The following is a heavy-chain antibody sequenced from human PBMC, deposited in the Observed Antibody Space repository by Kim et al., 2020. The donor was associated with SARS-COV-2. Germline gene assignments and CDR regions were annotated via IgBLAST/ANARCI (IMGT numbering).Heavy chain of an antibody. CDR3: ARDSEDFSSSSGFDY. J-gene: IGHJ4*02. D-gene: IGHD6-6*01. CDR2: IWYDGSNK. CDR1: GFTFSSYG. V-gene: IGHV3-33*01. Sequence: GGSLRLSCAASGFTFSSYGMHWVRQAPGKGLEWVAVIWYDGSNKYYADSVKGRFTISRDNSKNTLYLQMNSLRAEDTAVYYCARDSEDFSSSSGFDYWGQGTLVTVSS.